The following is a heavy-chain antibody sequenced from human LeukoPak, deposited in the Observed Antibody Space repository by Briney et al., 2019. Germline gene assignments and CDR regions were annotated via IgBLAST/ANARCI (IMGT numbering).Heavy chain of an antibody. V-gene: IGHV1-69*05. D-gene: IGHD3-10*01. CDR1: GGTYTSDA. CDR3: ARGRITMVRGGREGYNWFDP. Sequence: SVKVSCKASGGTYTSDAISWVRQAPGQGLEWMGGIIPIFGTANYAQKFQGRVTITTDESTSTAYMELSSLRSEDTAVYYCARGRITMVRGGREGYNWFDPWGQGTLVTVSS. CDR2: IIPIFGTA. J-gene: IGHJ5*02.